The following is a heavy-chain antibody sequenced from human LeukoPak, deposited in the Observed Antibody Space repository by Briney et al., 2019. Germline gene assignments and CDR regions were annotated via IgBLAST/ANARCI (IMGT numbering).Heavy chain of an antibody. CDR3: ARDPGIAAAGTVGYFDS. J-gene: IGHJ4*02. Sequence: GGSLRLSCAASGFTFSSYSMNWVRQAPGKGLEWVSSISSSSSYIYYADSVKGRFTISRDNAKNSLYLQMNSLRVEDTAVYYCARDPGIAAAGTVGYFDSWGQGILVTVSS. D-gene: IGHD6-13*01. CDR2: ISSSSSYI. CDR1: GFTFSSYS. V-gene: IGHV3-21*01.